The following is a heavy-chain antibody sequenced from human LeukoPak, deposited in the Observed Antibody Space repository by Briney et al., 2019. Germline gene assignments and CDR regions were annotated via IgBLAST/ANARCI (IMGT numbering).Heavy chain of an antibody. CDR3: ARDLGRRCSGGSCNYYSNYMDV. J-gene: IGHJ6*03. CDR1: GYTFTSYG. Sequence: PEASVKVSCKASGYTFTSYGISWVRQAPGQGLEWMGWISAYNGNTNYAQNLQGRVTMTTDTSTSTAHMELRSLRSDDTAVYYCARDLGRRCSGGSCNYYSNYMDVWGKGTTVTISS. CDR2: ISAYNGNT. D-gene: IGHD2-15*01. V-gene: IGHV1-18*01.